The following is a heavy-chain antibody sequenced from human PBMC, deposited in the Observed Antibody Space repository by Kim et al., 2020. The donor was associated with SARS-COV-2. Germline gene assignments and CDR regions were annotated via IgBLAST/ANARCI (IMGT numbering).Heavy chain of an antibody. V-gene: IGHV4-39*01. Sequence: SETLSLTCTVSGGFISSSSYYWGWIRQPPGKGLEWIGSIYYSGSTYYNPSLKSRVTISVDTSKNQFSLKLSSVTAADTAVYYCARRWGVATIRAFDIWGQGTMVTVSS. CDR2: IYYSGST. CDR1: GGFISSSSYY. D-gene: IGHD5-12*01. CDR3: ARRWGVATIRAFDI. J-gene: IGHJ3*02.